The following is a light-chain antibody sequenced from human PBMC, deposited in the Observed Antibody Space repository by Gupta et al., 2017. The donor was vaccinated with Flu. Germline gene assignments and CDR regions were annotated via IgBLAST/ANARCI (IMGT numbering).Light chain of an antibody. CDR1: KLVGKF. J-gene: IGLJ2*01. V-gene: IGLV3-1*01. CDR3: QEWDSNTGV. CDR2: KDI. Sequence: SPGKTAFITCSGVKLVGKFDCCGRQKSGQSPILVIYKDIKRPTRIPERFSGSNSGDTATLTICGTQAVDEANYYCQEWDSNTGVFGGGTKSTVL.